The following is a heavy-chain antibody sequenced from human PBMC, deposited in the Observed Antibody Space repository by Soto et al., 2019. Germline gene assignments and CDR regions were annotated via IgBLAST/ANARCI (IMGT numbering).Heavy chain of an antibody. CDR2: IYSSGSA. J-gene: IGHJ4*02. CDR1: GGSISGYY. D-gene: IGHD1-26*01. Sequence: PSETLSLTCTVSGGSISGYYWSWVRQPPGRGLEWIGYIYSSGSAVYNPSLKTRVTISIDTSKNHFSLRLNSATAADTAVYYCARRQWVNTPYFDYWGQGALVTVSS. V-gene: IGHV4-59*08. CDR3: ARRQWVNTPYFDY.